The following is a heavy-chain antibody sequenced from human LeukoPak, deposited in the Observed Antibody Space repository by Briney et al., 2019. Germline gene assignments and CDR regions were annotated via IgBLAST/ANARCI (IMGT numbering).Heavy chain of an antibody. D-gene: IGHD6-13*01. CDR1: GFTFSSYS. V-gene: IGHV3-48*01. CDR2: ISSSSSTI. Sequence: GGSLRLSCAASGFTFSSYSMNWVRQAPGKGLEWVSYISSSSSTIYYADSVKGRFTTSRDSAKKSLYLQMNSLRAEDTAVYYCAKVSSSSYYFYGMDVWGQGTTVTVSS. CDR3: AKVSSSSYYFYGMDV. J-gene: IGHJ6*02.